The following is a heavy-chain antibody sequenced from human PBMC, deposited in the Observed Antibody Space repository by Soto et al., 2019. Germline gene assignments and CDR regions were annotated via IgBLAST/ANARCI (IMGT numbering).Heavy chain of an antibody. J-gene: IGHJ4*02. CDR2: IYSSGST. Sequence: PXGTLSLTCTVSGGSISSHYWIWIRQPPGKGLEYIGYIYSSGSTNYNPSLKSRVTISIDTSKSQFSLKVSSVTAADTAVYYCARGGSSGWFYFDYWGQGTLVTVSS. D-gene: IGHD6-19*01. CDR3: ARGGSSGWFYFDY. V-gene: IGHV4-59*11. CDR1: GGSISSHY.